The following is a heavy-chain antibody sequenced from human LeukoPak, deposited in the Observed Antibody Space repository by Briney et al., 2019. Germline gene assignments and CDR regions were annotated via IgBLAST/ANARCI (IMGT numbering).Heavy chain of an antibody. CDR1: GYTFTSYG. D-gene: IGHD3-22*01. CDR2: VSVYNGNT. V-gene: IGHV1-18*04. J-gene: IGHJ4*02. Sequence: ASVKVSCKASGYTFTSYGISGGRQAPGQGLERMGWVSVYNGNTNYAQKLQGRVTMTTDTSTSTAYMELRSLRSDDTAVYYCARQSYYESSGYAYWGQGTLVSVSS. CDR3: ARQSYYESSGYAY.